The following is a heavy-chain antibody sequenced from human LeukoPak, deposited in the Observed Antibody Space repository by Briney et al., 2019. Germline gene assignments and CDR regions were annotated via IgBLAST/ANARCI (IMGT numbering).Heavy chain of an antibody. Sequence: GGSLRLSCAASGFTFSSYAMHWVRQAPGKGLEWVAVISYDGSNKYYADSVKGRFTISRDNSKNTLYLQMNSLRAEDTAVYYCAREGCWGGTSCYLGYYYYGMGVWGQGTTVTVSS. CDR2: ISYDGSNK. J-gene: IGHJ6*02. CDR3: AREGCWGGTSCYLGYYYYGMGV. V-gene: IGHV3-30*04. D-gene: IGHD2-2*01. CDR1: GFTFSSYA.